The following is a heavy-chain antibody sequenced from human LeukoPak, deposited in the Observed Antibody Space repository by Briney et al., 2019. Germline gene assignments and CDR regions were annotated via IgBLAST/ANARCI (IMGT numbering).Heavy chain of an antibody. Sequence: GGSLRLSCAASGFTFSSYCMHWVRQAPGKGLEWVAFIRYDGSNKYYADSVKGRFTISRDNSKNTLYLQVNSLRAEDTAVYYCAKDPGYCSSTSCYRNWFDPWGQGTLVTVSS. CDR1: GFTFSSYC. D-gene: IGHD2-2*01. V-gene: IGHV3-30*02. CDR2: IRYDGSNK. CDR3: AKDPGYCSSTSCYRNWFDP. J-gene: IGHJ5*02.